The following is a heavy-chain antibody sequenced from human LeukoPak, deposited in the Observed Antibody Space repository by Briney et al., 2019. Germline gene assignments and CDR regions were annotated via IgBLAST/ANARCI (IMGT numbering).Heavy chain of an antibody. CDR3: ARDGIYTNRLGRGMDV. V-gene: IGHV4-31*03. J-gene: IGHJ6*02. CDR1: GGSISSGGYY. Sequence: SQTLSLTCTVSGGSISSGGYYWSWIRQHPGKGLEWIGYIYYSGSTYYNPSLKSRVTISVDTSKNQFSLKLSSVTAADTAVYYCARDGIYTNRLGRGMDVWGQGTTVTVSS. CDR2: IYYSGST. D-gene: IGHD1-14*01.